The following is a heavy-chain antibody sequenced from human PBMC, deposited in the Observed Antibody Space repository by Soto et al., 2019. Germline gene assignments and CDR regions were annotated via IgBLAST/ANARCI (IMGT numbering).Heavy chain of an antibody. J-gene: IGHJ6*02. CDR2: INPNSGGT. V-gene: IGHV1-2*04. D-gene: IGHD6-19*01. Sequence: ASVKVSCKASGYTFTGYYMHWVRQAPGQGLESMGWINPNSGGTNYAQKFQGWVTMTRDTSISTAYMELSRLRSDDTAVYYCAKDIPGPPSSGSPPSPPLYGMDVWGQGTTVTVSS. CDR1: GYTFTGYY. CDR3: AKDIPGPPSSGSPPSPPLYGMDV.